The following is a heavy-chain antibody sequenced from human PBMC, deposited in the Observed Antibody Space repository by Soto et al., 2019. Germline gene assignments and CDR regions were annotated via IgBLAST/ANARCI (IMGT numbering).Heavy chain of an antibody. CDR2: IWYDGSNK. J-gene: IGHJ6*02. CDR3: ARDLVAGGLEGMDV. Sequence: GGSLRLSCAASGFTFSSYGMHWVRQAPGKGLEWVAVIWYDGSNKYYADSVKGRFTISRDNSKNTLYLQMNSRRAEDTAVYYCARDLVAGGLEGMDVWGQGTTVTVSS. CDR1: GFTFSSYG. V-gene: IGHV3-33*01. D-gene: IGHD6-19*01.